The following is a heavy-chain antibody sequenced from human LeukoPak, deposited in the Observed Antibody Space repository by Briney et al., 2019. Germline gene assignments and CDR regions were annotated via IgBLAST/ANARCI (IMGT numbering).Heavy chain of an antibody. CDR2: IYYSGTT. D-gene: IGHD1-26*01. J-gene: IGHJ5*02. CDR1: GGSISNYY. Sequence: SETLSLTCTVSGGSISNYYWSWIRQPPGKGPEWIGYIYYSGTTNYNPSLKSRVTISVDTSKNQFSLKLSSVTAADTAVYYCVRGRRGARGIDWFDPWGQGTLVTVSS. CDR3: VRGRRGARGIDWFDP. V-gene: IGHV4-59*01.